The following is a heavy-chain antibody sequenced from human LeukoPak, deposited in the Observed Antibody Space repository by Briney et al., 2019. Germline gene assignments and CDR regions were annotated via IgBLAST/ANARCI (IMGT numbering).Heavy chain of an antibody. D-gene: IGHD6-13*01. CDR1: GFTVSSNR. CDR3: VKDWGIAAALYYFDY. CDR2: IYSGGST. Sequence: GGSLRLSCAASGFTVSSNRMSWVRQAPGKGLQWVSVIYSGGSTYYADSVKGRFTISRDNSKNTQYLQMSSLRAEDTAVYYCVKDWGIAAALYYFDYWGQGTLVTVSS. J-gene: IGHJ4*02. V-gene: IGHV3-53*05.